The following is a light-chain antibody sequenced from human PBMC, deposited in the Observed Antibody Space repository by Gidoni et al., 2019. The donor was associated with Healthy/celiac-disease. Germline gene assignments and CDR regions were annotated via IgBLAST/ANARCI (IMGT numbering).Light chain of an antibody. CDR2: AAS. CDR3: QQSYSTPA. CDR1: QSISSY. V-gene: IGKV1-39*01. Sequence: DSQMTQAPPSMSSSVGDRVTIPCRASQSISSYLNWYQQKPGKAPTLLIYAASSLQSGVPSRFRGIGSGTDFTLPLSSLQPEDFATFSCQQSYSTPAFGQGTKVEIK. J-gene: IGKJ1*01.